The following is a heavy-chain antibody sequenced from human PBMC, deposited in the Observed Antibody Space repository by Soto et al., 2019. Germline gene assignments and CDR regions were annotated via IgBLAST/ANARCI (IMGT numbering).Heavy chain of an antibody. D-gene: IGHD3-10*01. CDR1: GFTFDDYA. CDR3: ARDALWFGEIGYFDF. CDR2: ISWNSGRI. V-gene: IGHV3-9*01. Sequence: PGGSLRLSCAASGFTFDDYAMYWVRQVPGKGLEWVSGISWNSGRIGYADSVKGRFTISRDNAKNSLYLQMSSLRVEDTAVYYCARDALWFGEIGYFDFWGQGALVTVSS. J-gene: IGHJ4*02.